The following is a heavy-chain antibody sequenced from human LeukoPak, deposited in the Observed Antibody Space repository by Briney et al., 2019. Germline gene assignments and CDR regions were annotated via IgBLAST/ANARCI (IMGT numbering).Heavy chain of an antibody. J-gene: IGHJ4*02. CDR3: ARGGHYSSATWLDY. CDR2: INHSGST. D-gene: IGHD1-26*01. V-gene: IGHV4-34*01. Sequence: SETLSLTCAVYGGSFSGYYWSWIRQPPGKGLEWIGEINHSGSTNYNPSLKSRVTISVDTSKNQFSLMLSSVAAADTAVYYCARGGHYSSATWLDYWGQGTLVTVSS. CDR1: GGSFSGYY.